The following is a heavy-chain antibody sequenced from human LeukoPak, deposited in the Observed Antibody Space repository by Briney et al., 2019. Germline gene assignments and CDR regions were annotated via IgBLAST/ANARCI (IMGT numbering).Heavy chain of an antibody. J-gene: IGHJ4*02. D-gene: IGHD1-1*01. Sequence: GGSLRLSCAASRFTFNTYWMHWVRQAPGKGLVWVSRIDSDGYSTAYADSVKGRFTISRDNAKNTLYLQMNSLRDEDTAVYYCASEGTTGTTWGPDYWGQGTLVTVSS. CDR3: ASEGTTGTTWGPDY. V-gene: IGHV3-74*01. CDR1: RFTFNTYW. CDR2: IDSDGYST.